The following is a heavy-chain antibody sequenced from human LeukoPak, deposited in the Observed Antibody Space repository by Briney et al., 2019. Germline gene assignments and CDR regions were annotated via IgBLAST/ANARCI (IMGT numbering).Heavy chain of an antibody. D-gene: IGHD3-16*01. CDR2: ISGGAGPT. CDR1: GFTLINFA. J-gene: IGHJ4*02. V-gene: IGHV3-23*01. Sequence: GESLRLSCAASGFTLINFAMTWVRRAPGKGLEWVSTISGGAGPTYYADSVKGWFTISSDNSKNTLYLQMNSLRAEDTALYFCANSHKNAPGVFWGQGTLVTVSS. CDR3: ANSHKNAPGVF.